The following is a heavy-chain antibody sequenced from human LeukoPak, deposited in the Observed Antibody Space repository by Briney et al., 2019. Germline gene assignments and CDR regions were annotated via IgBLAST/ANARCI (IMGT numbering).Heavy chain of an antibody. V-gene: IGHV4-61*01. Sequence: SETLSLTCTVSGGSVSSGSYYWSWIRQPPGKGLEWIGYIYYSGSTNYNPSLKSRVTISVDTSKNQFSLKLSSVTAADTAVYYCARDRQGMDVWGLGTTVTVSS. CDR3: ARDRQGMDV. CDR2: IYYSGST. CDR1: GGSVSSGSYY. J-gene: IGHJ6*02.